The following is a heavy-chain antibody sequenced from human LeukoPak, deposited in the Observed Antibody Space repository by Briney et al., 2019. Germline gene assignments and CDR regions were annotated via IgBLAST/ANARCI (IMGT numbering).Heavy chain of an antibody. J-gene: IGHJ1*01. D-gene: IGHD1-26*01. CDR3: ARGGYSGSYYGSEYFQH. CDR1: GFTFSIYS. CDR2: ISSSSSYI. V-gene: IGHV3-21*01. Sequence: PGGSLRLSCAASGFTFSIYSMNWVRQAPGKGLEWVSSISSSSSYIYYADSVKGRFTISRDNAKNSLYLQMNSLRAEDTAVYYCARGGYSGSYYGSEYFQHWGQGTLVTVSS.